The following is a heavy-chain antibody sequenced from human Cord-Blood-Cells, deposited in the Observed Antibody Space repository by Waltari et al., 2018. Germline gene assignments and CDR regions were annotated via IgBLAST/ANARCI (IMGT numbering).Heavy chain of an antibody. CDR3: ARETDSSGWYYFDD. D-gene: IGHD6-19*01. V-gene: IGHV3-21*01. Sequence: EVQLVESGGGLVKPGGSLRLSCAASGFTFSSYSMNWVRQAPGKGLEWVSSISSSSSYIYYADSVKGRFTISRDNAKNSLYLQMNSLRAEDTAVYYCARETDSSGWYYFDDWGQGTLVTVSS. CDR2: ISSSSSYI. CDR1: GFTFSSYS. J-gene: IGHJ4*02.